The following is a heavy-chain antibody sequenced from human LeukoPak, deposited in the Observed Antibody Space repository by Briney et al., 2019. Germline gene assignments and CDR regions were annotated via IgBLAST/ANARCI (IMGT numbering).Heavy chain of an antibody. CDR3: AKAPQLWRLIAFDI. V-gene: IGHV3-21*01. CDR2: ISSSSSYI. CDR1: GFTFSSYS. J-gene: IGHJ3*02. D-gene: IGHD5-18*01. Sequence: GGSLRLSCAASGFTFSSYSMNWVRQAPGKGLEWVSSISSSSSYIYCADSVKGRFTISRDNAKNSLYLQMNSLRAEDTAVYYCAKAPQLWRLIAFDIWGQGTMVTVSS.